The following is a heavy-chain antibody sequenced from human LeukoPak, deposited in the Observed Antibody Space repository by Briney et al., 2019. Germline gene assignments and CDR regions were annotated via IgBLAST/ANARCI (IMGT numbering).Heavy chain of an antibody. J-gene: IGHJ4*02. CDR3: ARDGVVDSSGWYVDY. V-gene: IGHV3-48*03. D-gene: IGHD6-19*01. Sequence: GRSLRLSCAASGFTFSDYNMHWVRQAPGKGLEWVSYITTSGGIKSYADSVKGRFTISRDNAKNSVYLQINSLRAEDTAVYYCARDGVVDSSGWYVDYWGQGTLVTVSS. CDR1: GFTFSDYN. CDR2: ITTSGGIK.